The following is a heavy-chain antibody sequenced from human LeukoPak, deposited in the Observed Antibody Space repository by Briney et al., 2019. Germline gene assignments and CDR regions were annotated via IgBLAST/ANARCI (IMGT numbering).Heavy chain of an antibody. J-gene: IGHJ4*02. V-gene: IGHV4-39*01. CDR3: ARRGQYCSSTSCYPFDY. D-gene: IGHD2-2*01. CDR2: IYYSGST. CDR1: GGSISSSSYY. Sequence: PSETLSLTCTVPGGSISSSSYYWGWIRQPPGKGLEWIGSIYYSGSTYYNPSLKSRVTISVDTSKNQFSLKLSSVTAADTAVYYCARRGQYCSSTSCYPFDYWGQGTLVTVSS.